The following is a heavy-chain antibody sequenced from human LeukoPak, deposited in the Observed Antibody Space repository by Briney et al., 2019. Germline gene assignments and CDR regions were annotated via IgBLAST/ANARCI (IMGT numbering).Heavy chain of an antibody. V-gene: IGHV3-30*02. CDR3: AKAVLLWFGEKMGAFDI. Sequence: PGGSLRLSCAASGFTFSSYGMHWVRQAPGKGLEWVAFIRYDGSNKYYADSVKGRFTISRDNSKNTLYLQMNSLRAEDTAVYYCAKAVLLWFGEKMGAFDIWGQGTMVTVSS. CDR2: IRYDGSNK. J-gene: IGHJ3*02. D-gene: IGHD3-10*01. CDR1: GFTFSSYG.